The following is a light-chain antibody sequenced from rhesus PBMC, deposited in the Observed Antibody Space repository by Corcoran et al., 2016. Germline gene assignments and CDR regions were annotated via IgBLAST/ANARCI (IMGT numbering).Light chain of an antibody. J-gene: IGKJ2*01. CDR3: YQHSSGYS. CDR1: QSVSSY. V-gene: IGKV3-10*01. Sequence: QVILTQSPATLSLSPGERATLSCRASQSVSSYLAWYQQKPGQAPRLLSYGASSRATGIPDRCSGSGSGTEFTLTISSLEPEDVGVYHCYQHSSGYSFGQGTKVEIK. CDR2: GAS.